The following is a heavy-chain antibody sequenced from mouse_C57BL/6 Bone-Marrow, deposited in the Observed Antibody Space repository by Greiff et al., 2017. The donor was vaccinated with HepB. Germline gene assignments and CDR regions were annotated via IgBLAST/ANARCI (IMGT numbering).Heavy chain of an antibody. J-gene: IGHJ4*01. CDR2: IWWDDDK. D-gene: IGHD1-1*01. CDR1: GFSLSTFGMG. Sequence: QVTLKVCGPGILQPSQTLSLTCSFSGFSLSTFGMGVGWIRQPSGKGLEWLAHIWWDDDKYYNPALKSRLTISKDTSKNQVFLKIANVDTADTATYYCARNCYYGSSYEAMDYWGQGTSVTVSS. CDR3: ARNCYYGSSYEAMDY. V-gene: IGHV8-8*01.